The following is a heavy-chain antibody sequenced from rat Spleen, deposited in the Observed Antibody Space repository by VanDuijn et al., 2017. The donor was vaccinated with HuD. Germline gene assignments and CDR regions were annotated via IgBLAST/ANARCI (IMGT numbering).Heavy chain of an antibody. Sequence: EVQLVESGGGLVQPGRSLKLSCAASGFTFSDYNMAWVRQAPKKGLEWVATISYDGSSTYYRDSVKGRFTISRDNAQNTLYLQMNSLRSEDTATYYCATAGTRVSRFAYWGQGTLVTVSS. CDR3: ATAGTRVSRFAY. J-gene: IGHJ3*01. CDR1: GFTFSDYN. D-gene: IGHD1-4*01. CDR2: ISYDGSST. V-gene: IGHV5-7*01.